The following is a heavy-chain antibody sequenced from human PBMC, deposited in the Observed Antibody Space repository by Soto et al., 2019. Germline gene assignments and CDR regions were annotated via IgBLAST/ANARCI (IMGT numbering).Heavy chain of an antibody. J-gene: IGHJ4*02. CDR2: ISYSGNT. V-gene: IGHV4-39*01. Sequence: QSQLQESGPGLVKPSETLSLTCTVSGGSISSSTYYWGWIRQPPGKGLEWIASISYSGNTFYNPSLKSRVTISVDASNNQFSLKLFSVTAADTAVYYCTSRKREDNCSMNSCYVTHWGQGTLVTVSS. CDR1: GGSISSSTYY. D-gene: IGHD2-2*01. CDR3: TSRKREDNCSMNSCYVTH.